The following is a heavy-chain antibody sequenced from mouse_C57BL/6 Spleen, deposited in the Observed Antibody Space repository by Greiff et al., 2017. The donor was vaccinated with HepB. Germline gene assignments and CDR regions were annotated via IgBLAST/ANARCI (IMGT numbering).Heavy chain of an antibody. CDR2: IDPSDSYT. V-gene: IGHV1-59*01. J-gene: IGHJ2*01. CDR1: GYTFTSYW. Sequence: QVQLQQPGAELVRPGTSVKLSCTASGYTFTSYWMHWVKQRPGQGLEWIGVIDPSDSYTNYNQKFKGKATLTVDTSSSTAYMQLSSLTSEDSAVYYCARSGYGYFDYWGQGTTLTVSS. D-gene: IGHD2-2*01. CDR3: ARSGYGYFDY.